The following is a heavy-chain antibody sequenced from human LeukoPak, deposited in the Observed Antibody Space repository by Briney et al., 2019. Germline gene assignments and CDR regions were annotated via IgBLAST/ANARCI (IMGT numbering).Heavy chain of an antibody. D-gene: IGHD2-21*01. J-gene: IGHJ4*02. CDR3: AGGSVVVRLRGPLDY. CDR1: GGTFSSYA. V-gene: IGHV1-69*13. CDR2: IIPIFGTA. Sequence: GASVKVSCKASGGTFSSYAISWVRQAPGQGLEWMGGIIPIFGTANYAQKFQGRVTITADESTSTAYMELSSLRSEDTAVYYCAGGSVVVRLRGPLDYWGQGTLVTVSS.